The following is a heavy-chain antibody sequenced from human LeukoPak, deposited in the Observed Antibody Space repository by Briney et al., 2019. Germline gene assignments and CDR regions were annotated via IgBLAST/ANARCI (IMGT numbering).Heavy chain of an antibody. D-gene: IGHD4-23*01. CDR3: ARDRPRGNGDYCYMDV. CDR2: IYYSGST. V-gene: IGHV4-59*01. CDR1: GGSISSYY. J-gene: IGHJ6*03. Sequence: KPSETLSLTCTVSGGSISSYYWSWIRQPPGKGXEXXGYIYYSGSTNYNPSLKSRITISVDTSKNQFSLKLTSMTAADTAVYYCARDRPRGNGDYCYMDVWGKGTTVTVSS.